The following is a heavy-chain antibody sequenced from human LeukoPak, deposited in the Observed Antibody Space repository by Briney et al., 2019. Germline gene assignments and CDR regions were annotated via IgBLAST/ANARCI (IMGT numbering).Heavy chain of an antibody. Sequence: GASVKVSCKASGYTFTSYGISWVRQAPGQGLEWMGWISAYNGNTNYAQKLQGRVTMTTDTSTSTAYMELRSLRSDDPAVYYCARSGSGDVLLWFGELFYFDYWGQGTLVTVSS. D-gene: IGHD3-10*01. V-gene: IGHV1-18*04. CDR2: ISAYNGNT. J-gene: IGHJ4*02. CDR1: GYTFTSYG. CDR3: ARSGSGDVLLWFGELFYFDY.